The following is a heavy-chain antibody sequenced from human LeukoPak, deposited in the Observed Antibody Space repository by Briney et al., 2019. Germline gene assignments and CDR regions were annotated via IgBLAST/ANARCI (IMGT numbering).Heavy chain of an antibody. CDR1: GGTLSSYA. J-gene: IGHJ4*02. CDR3: ARDLAGRWNAFDY. D-gene: IGHD1-1*01. Sequence: SVKVSCKASGGTLSSYAISWVRQAPGQGLEWMGGIIPIFGTANYAQKFQGRVTITADESTSTAYMELSSLRSEDTAVYYCARDLAGRWNAFDYWGQGTLVTVSS. V-gene: IGHV1-69*01. CDR2: IIPIFGTA.